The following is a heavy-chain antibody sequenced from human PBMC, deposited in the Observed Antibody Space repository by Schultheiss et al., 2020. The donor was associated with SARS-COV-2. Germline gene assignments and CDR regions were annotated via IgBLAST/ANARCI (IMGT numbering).Heavy chain of an antibody. D-gene: IGHD4-17*01. CDR3: AKDVDYGDSTGY. CDR1: GGSTRSGGHS. CDR2: ISQSGST. V-gene: IGHV4-30-2*01. J-gene: IGHJ4*02. Sequence: SETLSLTCDVSGGSTRSGGHSWSWVRQPPGKGLEWIAEISQSGSTNYNPSLKSRVTMSVDTSKNQFSLKLSSVTAADTAVYYCAKDVDYGDSTGYWGQGTLVTVSS.